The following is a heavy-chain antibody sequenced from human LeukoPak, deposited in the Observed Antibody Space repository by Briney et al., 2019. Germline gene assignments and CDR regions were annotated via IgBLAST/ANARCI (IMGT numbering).Heavy chain of an antibody. CDR2: ISGSGGST. J-gene: IGHJ4*02. D-gene: IGHD3-22*01. Sequence: QPGGSLRLSCAASGFTFSSYAMSWVRQAPGKGLEWVSAISGSGGSTYYADSVKGRFTISRDNSKNTLYLQMNSLRAEDTAVCYCAIVGRSGYYFDYWGQGTLVTVSS. CDR1: GFTFSSYA. CDR3: AIVGRSGYYFDY. V-gene: IGHV3-23*01.